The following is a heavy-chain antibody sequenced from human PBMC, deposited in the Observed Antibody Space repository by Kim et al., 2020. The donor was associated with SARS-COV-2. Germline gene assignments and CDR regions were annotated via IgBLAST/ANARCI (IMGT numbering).Heavy chain of an antibody. V-gene: IGHV3-48*03. Sequence: GGSLRLSCAASGFTFSSYEMNWVRQAPGKGLEWVSYIRSIVGTKTYQDPLKGRFTISRDNAKNSLYLQMNSLRAEDAAVYYCARGYGRVAGFVDYWGQGTLVTVSS. D-gene: IGHD6-19*01. J-gene: IGHJ4*02. CDR3: ARGYGRVAGFVDY. CDR1: GFTFSSYE. CDR2: IRSIVGTK.